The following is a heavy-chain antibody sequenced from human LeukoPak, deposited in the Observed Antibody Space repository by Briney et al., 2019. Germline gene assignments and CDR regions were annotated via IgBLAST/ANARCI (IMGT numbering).Heavy chain of an antibody. D-gene: IGHD3-10*01. CDR1: GGSISSGDYY. V-gene: IGHV4-30-4*01. CDR3: ARDRPLRVRGVTRGGGAFDI. CDR2: IYYSGST. J-gene: IGHJ3*02. Sequence: SQTLSLTCTVSGGSISSGDYYWSWIRQPPGKGLEWIGYIYYSGSTYYNPSLKSRVTISVDTSKNQFSLKLSSVTAADTAVYYCARDRPLRVRGVTRGGGAFDIWGQGTMVTVSS.